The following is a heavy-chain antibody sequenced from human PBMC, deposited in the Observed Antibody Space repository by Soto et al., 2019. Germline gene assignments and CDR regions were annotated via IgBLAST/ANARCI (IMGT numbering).Heavy chain of an antibody. V-gene: IGHV4-31*03. D-gene: IGHD3-22*01. CDR3: AREGGSYDSGGFLIRGAFDV. Sequence: QVQLQQSGPGLVKPSQTLSLTCTVSGGSISSGDYYWNWIRQHPEKGLEWTGSIHHRGNTYYSPSLESRICISIDTSKNQFSLRLSSVTAADTAVYYCAREGGSYDSGGFLIRGAFDVWGQGTTVTVSP. J-gene: IGHJ3*01. CDR2: IHHRGNT. CDR1: GGSISSGDYY.